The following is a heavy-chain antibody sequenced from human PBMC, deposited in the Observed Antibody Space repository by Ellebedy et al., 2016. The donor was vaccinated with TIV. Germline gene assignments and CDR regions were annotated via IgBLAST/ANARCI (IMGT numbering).Heavy chain of an antibody. D-gene: IGHD3-10*01. CDR2: ITSSGDST. J-gene: IGHJ4*02. CDR1: GITFSSYG. V-gene: IGHV3-23*01. Sequence: GESLKISCAASGITFSSYGTHWVRQAPGKGLEWVSGITSSGDSTYYADSVKGRFTISRDNSKNTLFLQVNSLRAEDTAVYYCAKGWSSETARYGEYWGQGTLVTVSS. CDR3: AKGWSSETARYGEY.